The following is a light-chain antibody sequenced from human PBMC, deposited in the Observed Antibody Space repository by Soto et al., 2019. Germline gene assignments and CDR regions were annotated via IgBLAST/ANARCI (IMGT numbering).Light chain of an antibody. J-gene: IGKJ1*01. Sequence: ILMTQSPATLSVSPGERATLSCRASQSVSNNLAWYQQKPGQAPRLLIYDASTRATGIPARFSGSGSGTGFTLTISGLQSEDVAVYYCQQYNNWAPWTFGQGTKVEIK. CDR3: QQYNNWAPWT. V-gene: IGKV3-15*01. CDR1: QSVSNN. CDR2: DAS.